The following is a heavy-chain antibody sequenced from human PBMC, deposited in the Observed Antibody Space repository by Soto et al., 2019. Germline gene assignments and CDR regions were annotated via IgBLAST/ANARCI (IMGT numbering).Heavy chain of an antibody. CDR3: ARARTPSIAVAVRCFDH. J-gene: IGHJ5*02. CDR2: INHSGST. CDR1: GGSFSGYY. V-gene: IGHV4-34*01. D-gene: IGHD6-19*01. Sequence: SETLSLTCAVYGGSFSGYYWSWIRQPPGKGLEWIGEINHSGSTNYNPSLKSRVTISVDTSKNQFSLKLSSVTAADTAVYYCARARTPSIAVAVRCFDHWGQGTLVTVSS.